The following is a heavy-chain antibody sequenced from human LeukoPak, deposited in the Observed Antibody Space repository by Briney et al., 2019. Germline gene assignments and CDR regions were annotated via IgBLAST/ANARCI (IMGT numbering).Heavy chain of an antibody. V-gene: IGHV1-46*01. CDR3: ARDGLEHSSSMDLDYYMDV. CDR2: INPSGGST. Sequence: ASVKVSCKASGYTFTSYYMHWVRQAPGQGLEWMGIINPSGGSTSYAQKSQGRVTMTRDMSTSTVYMELSSLRSEDTAVYYCARDGLEHSSSMDLDYYMDVWGKGTTVTVSS. J-gene: IGHJ6*03. CDR1: GYTFTSYY. D-gene: IGHD6-6*01.